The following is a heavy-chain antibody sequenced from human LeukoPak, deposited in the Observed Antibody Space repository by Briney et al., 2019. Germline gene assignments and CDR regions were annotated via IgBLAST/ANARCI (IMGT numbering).Heavy chain of an antibody. CDR1: GFTVSSGD. Sequence: GGSLRLSCAASGFTVSSGDMSWGRQAPGKGLEWVSAVYADVSTYYADSVKGRFTISRDNSKNTMYLQMNSLRAEDTALYYCAISTSWTGVFDYWGQGALVTVSS. J-gene: IGHJ4*02. D-gene: IGHD2-2*01. CDR3: AISTSWTGVFDY. CDR2: VYADVST. V-gene: IGHV3-66*01.